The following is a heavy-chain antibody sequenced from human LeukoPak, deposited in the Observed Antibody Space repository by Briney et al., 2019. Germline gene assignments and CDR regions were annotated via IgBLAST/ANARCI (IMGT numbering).Heavy chain of an antibody. Sequence: GGSLRLSCAASGFAFSSYSMTWVRQAPGKGLVWVSSIGTSSSDKAYADSVKGRFTIYRDNAMKSVYLQMNSPRAEDTAVYYCARDRYTLYYDSSGYDFGGQGTLVTVSS. D-gene: IGHD3-22*01. CDR2: IGTSSSDK. J-gene: IGHJ4*02. V-gene: IGHV3-21*01. CDR3: ARDRYTLYYDSSGYDF. CDR1: GFAFSSYS.